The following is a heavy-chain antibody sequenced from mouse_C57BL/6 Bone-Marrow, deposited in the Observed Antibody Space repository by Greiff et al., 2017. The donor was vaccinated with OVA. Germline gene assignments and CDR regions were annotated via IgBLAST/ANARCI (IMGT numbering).Heavy chain of an antibody. D-gene: IGHD4-1*01. CDR3: ARRAELGQAWFAY. J-gene: IGHJ3*01. Sequence: QVQLQHSGAELARPGASVKMSCKASGYTFTSYTMHWVKQRPGQGLEWIGYINPSSGYTKYNQKFKDKATLTADKSSSTAYMQLSSLTSEDSAVYYCARRAELGQAWFAYWGQGTLVTVSA. V-gene: IGHV1-4*01. CDR1: GYTFTSYT. CDR2: INPSSGYT.